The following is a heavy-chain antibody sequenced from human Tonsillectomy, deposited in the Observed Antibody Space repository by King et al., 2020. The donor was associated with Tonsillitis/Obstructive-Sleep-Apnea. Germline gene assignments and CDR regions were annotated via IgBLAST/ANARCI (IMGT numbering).Heavy chain of an antibody. CDR3: ARIAPGGEVYYFDY. D-gene: IGHD1-14*01. J-gene: IGHJ4*02. Sequence: VTLKESGPVLVKPPETLTLTCTVSGFSLSNARMGVSWIRQPPGKALEWLAHIFSNAEKSYSTSLKSRLTISKDTSKSQVVFTMTNMDPVDTATYYCARIAPGGEVYYFDYWGQGTLVTVSS. V-gene: IGHV2-26*01. CDR1: GFSLSNARMG. CDR2: IFSNAEK.